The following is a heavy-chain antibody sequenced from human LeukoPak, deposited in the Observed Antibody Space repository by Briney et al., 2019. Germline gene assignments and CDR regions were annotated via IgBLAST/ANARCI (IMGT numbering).Heavy chain of an antibody. CDR3: AKGLSRNDAFDI. Sequence: PGGSLRLSCAASGFTFSTYWMSWVRQAPGKGLEWVANMNQDGDKKYYVDSVKGRFTISRDNAKNSLYLQMNSLRAKDTALYYCAKGLSRNDAFDIWGQGTMVTVSS. J-gene: IGHJ3*02. V-gene: IGHV3-7*03. CDR2: MNQDGDKK. CDR1: GFTFSTYW.